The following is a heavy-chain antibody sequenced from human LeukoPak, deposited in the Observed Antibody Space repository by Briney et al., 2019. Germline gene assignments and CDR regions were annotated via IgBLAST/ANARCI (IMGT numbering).Heavy chain of an antibody. Sequence: PSETLSLTCSDSGGSISSTYYYWGWIRQPPGKGLEWIGSVYNSGSTYYNPTLKSRVTISGDTSKKQFSLKLTSVTAADTAVYYCARGQNSYYYAMGVWGQGTTVTVSS. CDR2: VYNSGST. J-gene: IGHJ6*02. CDR3: ARGQNSYYYAMGV. CDR1: GGSISSTYYY. V-gene: IGHV4-39*07. D-gene: IGHD3-10*01.